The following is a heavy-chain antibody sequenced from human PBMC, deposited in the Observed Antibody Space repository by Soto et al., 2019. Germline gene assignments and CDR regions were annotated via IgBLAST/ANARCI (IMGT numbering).Heavy chain of an antibody. CDR2: INPNSGGT. D-gene: IGHD1-20*01. V-gene: IGHV1-2*04. CDR1: GYTFTGYY. Sequence: ASVKVSCKASGYTFTGYYMHWVRQAPGQGLEWMGWINPNSGGTNYAQKFQGWVTMTRDTSISTAYMELSRLRSDDTAVYYCARGGKSLTGANYYYYMDVWGKGTTVTVSS. CDR3: ARGGKSLTGANYYYYMDV. J-gene: IGHJ6*03.